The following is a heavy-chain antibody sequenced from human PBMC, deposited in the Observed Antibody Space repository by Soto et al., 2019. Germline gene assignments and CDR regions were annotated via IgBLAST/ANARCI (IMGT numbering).Heavy chain of an antibody. CDR3: ARQLGYCSSTSCPGDNWFDP. CDR2: IYYSGST. V-gene: IGHV4-59*08. CDR1: GGSISSYY. D-gene: IGHD2-2*01. Sequence: QVQLQESGPGLVKPSETLSLTCTVSGGSISSYYWSWIRQPPGKGLEWIGYIYYSGSTNYNPSLKSRVTISVDTSKNQFSLKLSSVTAADTAVYYCARQLGYCSSTSCPGDNWFDPWGQGTLVTVSS. J-gene: IGHJ5*02.